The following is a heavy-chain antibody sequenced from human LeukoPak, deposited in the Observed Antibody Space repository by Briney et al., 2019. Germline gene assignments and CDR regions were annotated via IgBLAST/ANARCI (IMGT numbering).Heavy chain of an antibody. Sequence: GGSLRLSCAASGFTFSNAWMSWVRQAPGKGLEWVGRIKSKTDGGTTDYAAPVKGRFSISRDDSKNTLYLQMNSLKTEDTAVYYCTTDGRVRGVSSTAVGYWGQGTLVTVSS. CDR3: TTDGRVRGVSSTAVGY. J-gene: IGHJ4*02. CDR1: GFTFSNAW. D-gene: IGHD3-10*01. CDR2: IKSKTDGGTT. V-gene: IGHV3-15*01.